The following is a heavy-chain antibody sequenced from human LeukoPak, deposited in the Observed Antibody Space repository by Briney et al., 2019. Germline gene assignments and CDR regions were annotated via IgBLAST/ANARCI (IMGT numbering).Heavy chain of an antibody. J-gene: IGHJ4*02. Sequence: PGRSLRLACAAFGPTFSSYATGWVRQAPGEGLGWVLAISGSGGTTSYADSVKGRFPYSRDNSQNTLYLQVNSLRAEDMSVYECTKGEGSFKPVDYWGQGTLVTVSS. CDR3: TKGEGSFKPVDY. V-gene: IGHV3-23*01. D-gene: IGHD1-26*01. CDR1: GPTFSSYA. CDR2: ISGSGGTT.